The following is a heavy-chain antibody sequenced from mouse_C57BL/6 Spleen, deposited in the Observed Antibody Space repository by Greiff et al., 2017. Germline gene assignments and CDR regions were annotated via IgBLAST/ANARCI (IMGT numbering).Heavy chain of an antibody. CDR3: ARSSDYYRSSYDYYAMDY. CDR2: INPSSGYT. Sequence: VQLQQSGAELAKPGASVKLSCKASGYTFTSYWMHWVKQRPGQGLEWIGYINPSSGYTKYNQKFKDKATLTADKSSSTAYMQLSSLTYEDSAVYYCARSSDYYRSSYDYYAMDYWGQGTSVTVSS. J-gene: IGHJ4*01. D-gene: IGHD1-1*01. V-gene: IGHV1-7*01. CDR1: GYTFTSYW.